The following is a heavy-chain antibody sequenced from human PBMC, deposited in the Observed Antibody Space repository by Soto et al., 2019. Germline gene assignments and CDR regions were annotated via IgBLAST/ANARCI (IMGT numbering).Heavy chain of an antibody. CDR3: ARAKYYDDSSGYRRGSYYYYYYGMDV. V-gene: IGHV1-69*01. J-gene: IGHJ6*02. D-gene: IGHD3-22*01. Sequence: QVQLVQSGAEVKKPGSSVKVSCKASGGTFSSYAISWVRQAPGQGLEWMGGIIPIFGTANYAQKFQGRVTITADESTSTAYMELSSLRSEDTAVYYCARAKYYDDSSGYRRGSYYYYYYGMDVWGQGTTVTVSS. CDR1: GGTFSSYA. CDR2: IIPIFGTA.